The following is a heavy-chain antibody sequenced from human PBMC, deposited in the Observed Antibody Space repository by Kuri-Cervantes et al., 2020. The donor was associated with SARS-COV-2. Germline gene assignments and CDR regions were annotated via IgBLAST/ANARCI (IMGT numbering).Heavy chain of an antibody. V-gene: IGHV1-46*01. CDR3: ARSPSNGDYDGWFDY. CDR1: GYTFTSYY. CDR2: INPSGGST. J-gene: IGHJ4*02. D-gene: IGHD4-17*01. Sequence: ASVKVSCKASGYTFTSYYMHWVRQAPGQGLEWMGIINPSGGSTSYAQKFQGRVTMTRDTSTSTVYMELSSLRSEDTAVYYCARSPSNGDYDGWFDYWGPGTLVTVSS.